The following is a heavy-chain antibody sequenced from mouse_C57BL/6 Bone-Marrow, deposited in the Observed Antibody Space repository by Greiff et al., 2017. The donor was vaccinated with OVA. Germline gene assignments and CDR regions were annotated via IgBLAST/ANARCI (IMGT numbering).Heavy chain of an antibody. CDR3: TYLLWEGYFDV. CDR1: GYTFTSYW. D-gene: IGHD2-1*01. Sequence: EVKLVESGTVLARPGASVKMSCKTSGYTFTSYWMHWVKQRPGQGLAWIGAIYPGNSDTSYNQKFKGKAKLTAVTSASTAYMEFSSLTNEDSAVYYCTYLLWEGYFDVWGTGTTVTVSS. V-gene: IGHV1-5*01. J-gene: IGHJ1*03. CDR2: IYPGNSDT.